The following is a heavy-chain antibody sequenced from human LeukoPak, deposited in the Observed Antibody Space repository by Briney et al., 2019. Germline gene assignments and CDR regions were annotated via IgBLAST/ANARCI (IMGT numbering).Heavy chain of an antibody. D-gene: IGHD6-13*01. CDR2: ISWNSGSI. Sequence: GGSLRLSCAASGFTFADYAMHWVRQAPGKGLEWVSGISWNSGSIGYADSVKGRFTISRDNAKNSLYLQMNSLRAEDMALYYCAKGQISSSWSFDYWGQGTLVTVSS. CDR3: AKGQISSSWSFDY. CDR1: GFTFADYA. V-gene: IGHV3-9*03. J-gene: IGHJ4*02.